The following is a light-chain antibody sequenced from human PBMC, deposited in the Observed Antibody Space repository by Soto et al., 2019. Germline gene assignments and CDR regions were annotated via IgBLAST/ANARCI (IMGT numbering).Light chain of an antibody. Sequence: QSALTQPASVSGSPGQSITISCTGTSSDVGGYDYVSWYQQHPGKAPKLMIYNVRNRPSGVSNRFSGSKSGDTASLTISGLQAEDEADYYCSSYTNSNTVVSGGGTKLTVL. CDR3: SSYTNSNTVV. CDR1: SSDVGGYDY. V-gene: IGLV2-14*03. CDR2: NVR. J-gene: IGLJ2*01.